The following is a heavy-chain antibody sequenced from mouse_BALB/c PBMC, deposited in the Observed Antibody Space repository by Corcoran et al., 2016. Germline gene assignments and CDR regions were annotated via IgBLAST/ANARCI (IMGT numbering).Heavy chain of an antibody. CDR2: INTYTGET. Sequence: QNQLVQSGPELKKPGETVKISCKASGYTFTNYGMNWVKQAPGKGLKWMGWINTYTGETTYANDFKGRFAFSLETSAITAYLQINNLKNEDTATYFCARYGNFYAMDYWGQGTSVTVSS. D-gene: IGHD1-1*01. J-gene: IGHJ4*01. V-gene: IGHV9-3-1*01. CDR3: ARYGNFYAMDY. CDR1: GYTFTNYG.